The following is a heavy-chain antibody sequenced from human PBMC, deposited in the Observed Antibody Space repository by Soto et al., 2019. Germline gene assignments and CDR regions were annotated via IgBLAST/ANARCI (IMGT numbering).Heavy chain of an antibody. CDR2: IYYSGST. Sequence: SETLSLTCTVSGGSISSGSYYWGWIRQPPGKGLEWIGSIYYSGSTYYNPSLKSRVTISVDTSKNQFSLKLSSVTAADTAVYYCARHTPAISISDHWGQGTLVTVSS. J-gene: IGHJ4*02. CDR3: ARHTPAISISDH. V-gene: IGHV4-39*01. D-gene: IGHD2-15*01. CDR1: GGSISSGSYY.